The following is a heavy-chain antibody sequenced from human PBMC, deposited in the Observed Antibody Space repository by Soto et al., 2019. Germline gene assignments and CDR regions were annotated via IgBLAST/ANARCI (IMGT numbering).Heavy chain of an antibody. J-gene: IGHJ6*02. CDR1: NYSISRGYY. CDR3: ARDLNPMDV. CDR2: VYHTGST. Sequence: SETLSLTCVLSNYSISRGYYWGWIRQPPGKGLEWLGHVYHTGSTYYNSSLKSRITMSVDTSKNEFSLRLRSMTAADTAVYFCARDLNPMDVWGQGITVTVSS. V-gene: IGHV4-38-2*02. D-gene: IGHD3-9*01.